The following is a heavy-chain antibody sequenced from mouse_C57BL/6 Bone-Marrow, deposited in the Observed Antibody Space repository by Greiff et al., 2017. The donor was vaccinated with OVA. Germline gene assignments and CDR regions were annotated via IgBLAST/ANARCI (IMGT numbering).Heavy chain of an antibody. D-gene: IGHD2-2*01. V-gene: IGHV5-6*02. CDR2: ISSGGSYT. Sequence: EVMLVESGGDLVKPGGSLKLSCAASGFTFSSYGMSWVRRTPDKRLEWVATISSGGSYTYYPDSVKGRFTISRDNAKNTLYLQMSSLKSEDTAMYYCARRETEKGAWFAYWGQGTTLTVSS. J-gene: IGHJ2*01. CDR3: ARRETEKGAWFAY. CDR1: GFTFSSYG.